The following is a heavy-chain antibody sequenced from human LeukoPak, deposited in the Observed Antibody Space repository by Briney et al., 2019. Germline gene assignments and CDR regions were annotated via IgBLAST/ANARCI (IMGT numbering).Heavy chain of an antibody. CDR3: ASFTHIVVVTAIHGGGYFDY. J-gene: IGHJ4*02. D-gene: IGHD2-21*02. CDR2: INHSGST. CDR1: GGSFSGYY. V-gene: IGHV4-34*01. Sequence: SSETLSLTCAVYGGSFSGYYWSWLRQPPGKGLEWIGEINHSGSTNYNPSLKSRVTISVDTSKNQFSLKLSSVTAADTAVYYCASFTHIVVVTAIHGGGYFDYWGQGTLVTVSS.